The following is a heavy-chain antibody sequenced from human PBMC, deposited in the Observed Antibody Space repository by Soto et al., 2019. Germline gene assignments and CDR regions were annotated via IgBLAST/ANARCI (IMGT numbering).Heavy chain of an antibody. CDR2: IYHSGST. CDR1: GGSISSSNW. CDR3: ARGGMELHTGMDL. V-gene: IGHV4-4*02. D-gene: IGHD1-7*01. Sequence: PSETXSLTCSVSGGSISSSNWCSCFRQPPGKGLEWIGEIYHSGSTNYNPSLKSRVTISVHKSKNQFYMKMSSVTDADTAVYYCARGGMELHTGMDLWGQGPTV. J-gene: IGHJ6*02.